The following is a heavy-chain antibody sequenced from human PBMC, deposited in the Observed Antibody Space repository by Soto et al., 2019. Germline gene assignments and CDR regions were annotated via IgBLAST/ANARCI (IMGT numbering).Heavy chain of an antibody. V-gene: IGHV2-70*01. CDR2: IDWDDDK. CDR1: GFSLSTSGMC. D-gene: IGHD2-21*01. CDR3: ARIKQYSSYSNSYFDY. J-gene: IGHJ4*02. Sequence: SGPTLVNPTQTLTLTCTFSGFSLSTSGMCVSWIRQPPGKALERLALIDWDDDKYYSTSLKTRLTISKDTSKNQVVLTMTNMDPVDTATYYCARIKQYSSYSNSYFDYWGQGTLVTVSS.